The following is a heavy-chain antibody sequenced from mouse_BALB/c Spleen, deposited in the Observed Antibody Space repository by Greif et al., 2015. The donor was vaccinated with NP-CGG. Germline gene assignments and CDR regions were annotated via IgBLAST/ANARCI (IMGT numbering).Heavy chain of an antibody. V-gene: IGHV1-69*02. CDR1: GYTFTSYW. J-gene: IGHJ4*01. CDR3: ARSDGSSYAMDY. D-gene: IGHD1-1*01. CDR2: IDPSDSYT. Sequence: VQLQQSGAELVKPGASVKLSCKAPGYTFTSYWMHWVKQRPGQGLEWIGEIDPSDSYTNYNQKFKGKATLTVDKSSSTAYMRLSSLTSEDSAVYYCARSDGSSYAMDYWGQGTSVTVSS.